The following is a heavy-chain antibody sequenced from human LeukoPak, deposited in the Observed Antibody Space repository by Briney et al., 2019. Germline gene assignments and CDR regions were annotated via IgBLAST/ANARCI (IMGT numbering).Heavy chain of an antibody. V-gene: IGHV3-21*01. CDR2: ISSSSSYI. CDR1: GFTFSSYS. J-gene: IGHJ4*02. D-gene: IGHD3-3*01. CDR3: ASGFLEWLWAFDY. Sequence: GGSLRLPCAASGFTFSSYSMNWVRQAPGKGLEWVSSISSSSSYIYYADSVKGRFTISRDNAKNSLYLQMNSLRAEDTAVYYCASGFLEWLWAFDYWGQGTLVTVSS.